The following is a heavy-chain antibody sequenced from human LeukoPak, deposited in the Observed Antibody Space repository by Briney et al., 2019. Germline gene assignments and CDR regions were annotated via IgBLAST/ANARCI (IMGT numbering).Heavy chain of an antibody. V-gene: IGHV3-30*02. D-gene: IGHD6-19*01. CDR2: IRYDGSNK. Sequence: GGSLRLSCAASGFTFSSYGMHWVRQAPGKGLEWVAFIRYDGSNKYYADSVKGRFTISRDNSKNTLYLQMNSLRAEDTTVYYCAKDRQWLVNSIDYWGQGTLVTVSS. CDR1: GFTFSSYG. CDR3: AKDRQWLVNSIDY. J-gene: IGHJ4*02.